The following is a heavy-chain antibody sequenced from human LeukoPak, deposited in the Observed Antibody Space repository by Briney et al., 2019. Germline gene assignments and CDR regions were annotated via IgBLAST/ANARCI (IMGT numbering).Heavy chain of an antibody. CDR3: VRVSRIDYGANPEGDV. J-gene: IGHJ6*04. CDR2: KSVSGHT. CDR1: GGSINNYY. Sequence: PSETLSLTCTISGGSINNYYWNWIRQSAGKGLEWIGRKSVSGHTNYKSSLESRITMSVDTSKNQFSLRLNSVTTADTAVYYCVRVSRIDYGANPEGDVWGKGITVIVSS. V-gene: IGHV4-4*07. D-gene: IGHD4/OR15-4a*01.